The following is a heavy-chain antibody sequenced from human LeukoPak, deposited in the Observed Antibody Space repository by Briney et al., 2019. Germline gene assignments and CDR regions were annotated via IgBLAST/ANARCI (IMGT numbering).Heavy chain of an antibody. CDR3: ARTPTVTPHYYYYYMDV. CDR2: IYHSGST. CDR1: GGSISSGGYY. Sequence: SETLSLTYTVSGGSISSGGYYWSWIRQPPGKGLEWIGYIYHSGSTYYNPSLKSRVTISVDRSKNQFSLKLSSVTAADTAVYYCARTPTVTPHYYYYYMDVWGKGTTVTVSS. V-gene: IGHV4-30-2*01. D-gene: IGHD4-17*01. J-gene: IGHJ6*03.